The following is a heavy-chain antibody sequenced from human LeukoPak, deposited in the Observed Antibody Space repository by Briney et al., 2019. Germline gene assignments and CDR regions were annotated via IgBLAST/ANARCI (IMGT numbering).Heavy chain of an antibody. CDR3: ARQSAGHGQPRQN. CDR1: GGSISSSCYF. CDR2: IYYSGST. Sequence: SETLSLTCTVSGGSISSSCYFWGWIRQPPGKGLEWIGSIYYSGSTYYSPSLKSRVTISVDTSKNQFSLKLSSVTAADTAVYYCARQSAGHGQPRQNWGQGTLVTVSS. D-gene: IGHD4-17*01. J-gene: IGHJ4*02. V-gene: IGHV4-39*01.